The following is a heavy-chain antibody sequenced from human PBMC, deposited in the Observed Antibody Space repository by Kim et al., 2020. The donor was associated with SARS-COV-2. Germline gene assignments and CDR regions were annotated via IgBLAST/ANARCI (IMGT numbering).Heavy chain of an antibody. CDR3: ARGLDY. CDR2: NRGDT. Sequence: NRGDTNYAQKFQGRVTMTRDTSISTAYMELSSLRSDDTAVYYCARGLDYWGQGTLVTVSS. V-gene: IGHV1-2*02. J-gene: IGHJ4*02.